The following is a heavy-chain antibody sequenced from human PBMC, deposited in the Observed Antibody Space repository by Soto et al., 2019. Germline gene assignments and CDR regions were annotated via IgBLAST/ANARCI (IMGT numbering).Heavy chain of an antibody. V-gene: IGHV4-59*01. D-gene: IGHD4-17*01. J-gene: IGHJ4*02. CDR1: GGSIRSYY. CDR3: ARSTGYGDSYFDY. CDR2: MYYGGST. Sequence: QVQLQESGPGPVKPSETLSLTCTVSGGSIRSYYWNWIRQPPGKGLEWIGYMYYGGSTNYNPSLKSRVTVSGDTSKNEFSLKLRSVTAADTAVYYCARSTGYGDSYFDYWGQGTLVTVSS.